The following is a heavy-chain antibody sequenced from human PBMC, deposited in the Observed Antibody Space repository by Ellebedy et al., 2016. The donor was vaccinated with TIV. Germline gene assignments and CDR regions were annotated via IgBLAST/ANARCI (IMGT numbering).Heavy chain of an antibody. CDR2: ISGSGDGT. Sequence: GESLKISCAASGFTFSIRAMSWVRQAPGKGLEWVSTISGSGDGTYYADSVKGRFTISRDNSKNTLYLQMNSLRAEDTAVYYCAKDTLFRGDNWFDPWGQGTLVTVSS. V-gene: IGHV3-23*01. CDR1: GFTFSIRA. CDR3: AKDTLFRGDNWFDP. D-gene: IGHD3-10*01. J-gene: IGHJ5*02.